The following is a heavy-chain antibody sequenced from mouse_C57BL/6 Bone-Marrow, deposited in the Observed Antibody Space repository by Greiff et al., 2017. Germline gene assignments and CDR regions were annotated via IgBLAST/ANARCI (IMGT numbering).Heavy chain of an antibody. CDR1: YFAFMASA. J-gene: IGHJ4*01. Sequence: LQQSGAELVRPGSSVKLSCKDPYFAFMASAMHWVKQRPGHGLEWIGSFTMYSDATEYSENFKGKATLTANTSSSTAYMELSSLTSEDYAVYYCERGITATGCAMDCWGQGTSVTVSS. D-gene: IGHD2-4*01. CDR3: ERGITATGCAMDC. CDR2: FTMYSDAT. V-gene: IGHV1-49*01.